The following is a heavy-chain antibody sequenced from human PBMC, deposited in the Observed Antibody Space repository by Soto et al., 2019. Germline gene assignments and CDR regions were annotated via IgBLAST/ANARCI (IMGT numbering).Heavy chain of an antibody. V-gene: IGHV3-23*01. CDR3: VKRSPYSSGWYSPIFDY. J-gene: IGHJ4*02. CDR2: IIESGGST. D-gene: IGHD6-13*01. Sequence: GVSLRLSCSASGFRFSDYALSWVRQAPGKGLEWVSVIIESGGSTHYADSVRGRFTVSRDNSKNSLSLRMNSLRDEDTAVYFCVKRSPYSSGWYSPIFDYWGQGVLVTVSS. CDR1: GFRFSDYA.